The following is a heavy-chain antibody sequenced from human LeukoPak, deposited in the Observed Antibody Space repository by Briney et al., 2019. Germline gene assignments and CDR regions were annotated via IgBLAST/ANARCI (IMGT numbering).Heavy chain of an antibody. CDR3: ASVMVRGVVDY. CDR1: GFTFSSYS. CDR2: ISSSSSYI. J-gene: IGHJ4*02. D-gene: IGHD3-10*01. V-gene: IGHV3-21*01. Sequence: GGSLRLSCAASGFTFSSYSMNWVRQAPGKGLEWDSSISSSSSYIYYADSVKGRFTISRDNAKNSLYLQMNSLRAEDTAVYYCASVMVRGVVDYWGQGTLVTVSS.